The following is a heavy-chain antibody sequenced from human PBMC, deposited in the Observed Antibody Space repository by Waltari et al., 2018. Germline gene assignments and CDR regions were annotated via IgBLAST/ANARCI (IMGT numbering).Heavy chain of an antibody. J-gene: IGHJ4*02. Sequence: EVQLLDSGGGLVQPGGSLRLSCATSGFTFRSYVMSWVRQAPGKGLEWVSTIGASGDIYYADSVKGRFTISRDNSKNTLYLQMNSLRADDTAIYFCAKDLDGALAGDYWGQGTLVTVSS. D-gene: IGHD6-19*01. CDR1: GFTFRSYV. V-gene: IGHV3-23*01. CDR2: IGASGDI. CDR3: AKDLDGALAGDY.